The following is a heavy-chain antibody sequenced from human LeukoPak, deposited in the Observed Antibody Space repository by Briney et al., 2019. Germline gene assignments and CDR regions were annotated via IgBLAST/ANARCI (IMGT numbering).Heavy chain of an antibody. CDR3: AREVGYYYDGSGYYYPGYFDY. V-gene: IGHV4-59*01. J-gene: IGHJ4*02. D-gene: IGHD3-22*01. CDR1: GGSISSYY. CDR2: IYYSGST. Sequence: SETLSLTCTVSGGSISSYYWSWIRQPPGKGLEWIGYIYYSGSTNYNPSLKSRVTISVDTSKNQFSLKLSSVAAADTAVYYCAREVGYYYDGSGYYYPGYFDYWGQGTLVTVSS.